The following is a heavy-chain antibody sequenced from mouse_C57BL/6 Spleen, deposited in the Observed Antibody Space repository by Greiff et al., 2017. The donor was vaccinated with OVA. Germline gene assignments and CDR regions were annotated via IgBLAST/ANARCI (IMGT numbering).Heavy chain of an antibody. V-gene: IGHV1-26*01. CDR3: ARDYYGSSPYFDY. D-gene: IGHD1-1*01. CDR2: INPNNGGT. Sequence: LQQSGPELVKPGASVKISCKASGYTFTDYYMNWVKQSHGKSLEWIGDINPNNGGTSYNQKFKGKATLTVDKSSSTAYMELRSLTSEDSAVYYCARDYYGSSPYFDYWGQGTTLTVSS. J-gene: IGHJ2*01. CDR1: GYTFTDYY.